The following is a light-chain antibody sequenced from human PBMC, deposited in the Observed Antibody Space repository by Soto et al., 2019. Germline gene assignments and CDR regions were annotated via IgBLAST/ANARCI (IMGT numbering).Light chain of an antibody. CDR2: RNN. CDR3: AAWDDSLSGLYV. J-gene: IGLJ1*01. Sequence: QSVLTQPPSASGTPGQRVTISCSGTSSNIGSNYVYWYQQLQGTAPNLLIFRNNKRPSGVPDRFSGSKSGTSASLAISGLRSEDEADYYCAAWDDSLSGLYVFGTGTKVTVL. CDR1: SSNIGSNY. V-gene: IGLV1-47*01.